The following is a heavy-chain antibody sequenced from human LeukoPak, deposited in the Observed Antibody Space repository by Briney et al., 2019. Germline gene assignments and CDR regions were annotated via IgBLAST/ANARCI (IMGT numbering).Heavy chain of an antibody. V-gene: IGHV3-15*01. J-gene: IGHJ4*02. D-gene: IGHD2-15*01. CDR2: FKSKTDGGTA. CDR3: TTEGGWSFYFDY. Sequence: PGGSLRLSCAASGFTFSNAWMSWVRQAPGKGLEWVSRFKSKTDGGTADYAASVKGRFTISRDDSKNTVYLQMNSLKTEDTVVYYCTTEGGWSFYFDYWGQGTLVTVSS. CDR1: GFTFSNAW.